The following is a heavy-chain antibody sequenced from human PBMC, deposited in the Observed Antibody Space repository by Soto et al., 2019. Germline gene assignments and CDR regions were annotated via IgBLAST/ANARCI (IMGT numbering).Heavy chain of an antibody. CDR1: GGSISSSNYY. V-gene: IGHV4-39*01. CDR2: VHYSGST. D-gene: IGHD2-15*01. CDR3: ARQGRYCSGGSCYSEDY. Sequence: QLQLQESGPGLVKPSETLSLTCTVSGGSISSSNYYWGWIRQPPGKGLEWIGSVHYSGSTYYNPSLKSRVTISVDTSKNQFSRKLSSVTAADTAVYYCARQGRYCSGGSCYSEDYWGQGTLVTVSS. J-gene: IGHJ4*02.